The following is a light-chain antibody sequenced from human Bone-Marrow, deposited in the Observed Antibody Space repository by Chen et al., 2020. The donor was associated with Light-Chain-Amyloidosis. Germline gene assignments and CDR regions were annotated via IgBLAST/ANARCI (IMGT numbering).Light chain of an antibody. V-gene: IGLV3-25*03. CDR2: RDT. CDR3: QSADSSGTYEVI. Sequence: SCELPQPPSVSVSPGQPARITCSGDDLPTKYAYWYQQKPGQAPVLVIHRDTERPSGISERFSGSSSGTTATLTISGVQAEDEADYHCQSADSSGTYEVIFGGGTKLTVL. J-gene: IGLJ2*01. CDR1: DLPTKY.